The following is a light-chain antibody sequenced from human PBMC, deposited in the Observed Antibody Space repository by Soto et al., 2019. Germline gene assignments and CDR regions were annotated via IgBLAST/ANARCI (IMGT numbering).Light chain of an antibody. CDR2: GNS. V-gene: IGLV1-40*01. Sequence: QSVLTQSPSVSGAPGQRVTISCTGSSSNIGAGYDVHWYQQLPGTAPKLLIYGNSNRPSGVPDRFSGSKSGTSASLAITGLQAEDEADYSCQSYDSSLSGWVFGGGTKLTVL. J-gene: IGLJ3*02. CDR3: QSYDSSLSGWV. CDR1: SSNIGAGYD.